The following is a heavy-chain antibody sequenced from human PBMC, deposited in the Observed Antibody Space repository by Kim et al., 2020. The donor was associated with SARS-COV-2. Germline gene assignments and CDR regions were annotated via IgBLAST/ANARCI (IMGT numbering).Heavy chain of an antibody. V-gene: IGHV4-39*01. CDR2: TYYDGST. J-gene: IGHJ5*02. D-gene: IGHD3-22*01. CDR3: ASQSYSSRGFYYRLDP. Sequence: SETLSLTCAVSGGSISSSGFYWGWIRQPPGKGLEWIGSTYYDGSTYYNPPLKSRAIVSVDTSKNRFSLKMSSVTAADTAVYYCASQSYSSRGFYYRLDPWGQGTLVTVSS. CDR1: GGSISSSGFY.